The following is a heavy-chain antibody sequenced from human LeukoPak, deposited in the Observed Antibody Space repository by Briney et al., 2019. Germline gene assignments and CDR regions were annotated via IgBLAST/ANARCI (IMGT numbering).Heavy chain of an antibody. CDR3: ARACYYDSSGYCHDAFDI. J-gene: IGHJ3*02. V-gene: IGHV3-9*01. CDR2: ISWNSGSI. D-gene: IGHD3-22*01. CDR1: GFTFDDYP. Sequence: GRSLRLSCAASGFTFDDYPMHWVRQAPGKGLEWVSAISWNSGSIGYADSVKGRFTISRDNAKNSLYLQMNSLRAEDTAVYYCARACYYDSSGYCHDAFDIWGQGTMVTVSS.